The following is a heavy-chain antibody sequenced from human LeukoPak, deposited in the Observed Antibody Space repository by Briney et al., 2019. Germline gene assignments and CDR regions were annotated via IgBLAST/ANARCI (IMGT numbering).Heavy chain of an antibody. J-gene: IGHJ4*02. D-gene: IGHD3-10*01. CDR2: MEYSGST. CDR3: AREGVTMVRGVNAGIDY. Sequence: PSETLSLTCTVSGGSISSSRYYWGWIRQSPGKGLEWIGSMEYSGSTYYNPSLKSRVTISVDTSKNQFSLRLSSVTAADTAVYYCAREGVTMVRGVNAGIDYWGQGTLVTVSS. CDR1: GGSISSSRYY. V-gene: IGHV4-39*07.